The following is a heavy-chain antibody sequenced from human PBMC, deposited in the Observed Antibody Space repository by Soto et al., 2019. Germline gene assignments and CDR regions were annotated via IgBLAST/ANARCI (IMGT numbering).Heavy chain of an antibody. Sequence: SETLSLTCTVSGGSISSGDYYWSWIRQPPGKGLEWIGYIYYSGSTYYNPSLKSRVTISVDTSKNQFSLKLSSVTAADTAVYYCAREVPTNNWFDPWGQGTLVTVSS. CDR1: GGSISSGDYY. V-gene: IGHV4-30-4*01. CDR2: IYYSGST. J-gene: IGHJ5*02. CDR3: AREVPTNNWFDP.